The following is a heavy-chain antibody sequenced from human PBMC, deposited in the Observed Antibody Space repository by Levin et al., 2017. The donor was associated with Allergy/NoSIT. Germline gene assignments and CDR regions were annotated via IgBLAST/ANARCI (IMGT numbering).Heavy chain of an antibody. V-gene: IGHV3-21*01. CDR2: ISAGGNYI. CDR1: GILFSSYD. J-gene: IGHJ6*02. D-gene: IGHD3-22*01. Sequence: GESLKVSCAASGILFSSYDMNWVRQAPGKGLEWVSSISAGGNYIYYADSVKGRFTISRDNAKNSLFLQMNSLRAEDTAVYYCASWAMYHYDRSAFDYFYYAMDVWGQGTTVTVSS. CDR3: ASWAMYHYDRSAFDYFYYAMDV.